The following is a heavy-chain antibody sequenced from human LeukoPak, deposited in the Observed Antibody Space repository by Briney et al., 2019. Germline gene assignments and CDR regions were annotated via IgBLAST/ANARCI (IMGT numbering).Heavy chain of an antibody. J-gene: IGHJ4*02. V-gene: IGHV1-69*13. Sequence: SAKVSCTASGGTLSSYAIYWVRQAPGQGQEWMGGIIPIFGTANYAQKFQGRVTITADESTSTAYMELSSLRSEDTAVYYCARAVVGTYYFDYWGQGTLVTVSS. CDR3: ARAVVGTYYFDY. CDR1: GGTLSSYA. D-gene: IGHD4-23*01. CDR2: IIPIFGTA.